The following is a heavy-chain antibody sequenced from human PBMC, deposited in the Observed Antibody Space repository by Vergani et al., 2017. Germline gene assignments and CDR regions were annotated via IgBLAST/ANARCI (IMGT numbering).Heavy chain of an antibody. CDR1: GGSISSNTW. V-gene: IGHV4-4*03. CDR3: ARGPTVTSVLYYDGMDV. D-gene: IGHD4-17*01. Sequence: QVQLQESGPGLVKPPGTLALTCAVSGGSISSNTWWSWVRQPPGKGLEWIGEIYHSGSTNYNPSLKSRVTISVDKSKNQFSLKLSSVTAADTAVYYCARGPTVTSVLYYDGMDVWDQGTTVIVSS. CDR2: IYHSGST. J-gene: IGHJ6*02.